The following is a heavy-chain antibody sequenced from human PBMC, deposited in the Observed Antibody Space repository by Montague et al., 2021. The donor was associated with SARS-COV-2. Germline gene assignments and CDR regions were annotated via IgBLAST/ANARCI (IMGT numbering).Heavy chain of an antibody. Sequence: SETLSLTCTVYGGSFSGYYWSWIRQPPGKGLEWIGEINHSGSTNYNPSLKSRVTISVDTSKNQFSPKLSSVTAADTAVYYCARERYSFSLTRGSTGFDPWGQGTLVTVSS. V-gene: IGHV4-34*01. D-gene: IGHD3-9*01. CDR1: GGSFSGYY. CDR3: ARERYSFSLTRGSTGFDP. CDR2: INHSGST. J-gene: IGHJ5*02.